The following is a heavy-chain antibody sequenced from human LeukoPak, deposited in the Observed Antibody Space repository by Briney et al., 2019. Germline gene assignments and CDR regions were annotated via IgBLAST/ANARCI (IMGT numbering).Heavy chain of an antibody. J-gene: IGHJ4*02. V-gene: IGHV3-7*01. Sequence: GGSLRLSCAASGFTYTNYWVSWFRQAPGRGREWVASIKQDGSERYYVDSVKGRFTISRDNAKNSLFLQLSSLRVEDTAVYYCARGSMHVYHLYTDYWGQGTLVTVSS. CDR1: GFTYTNYW. CDR3: ARGSMHVYHLYTDY. CDR2: IKQDGSER. D-gene: IGHD3-16*01.